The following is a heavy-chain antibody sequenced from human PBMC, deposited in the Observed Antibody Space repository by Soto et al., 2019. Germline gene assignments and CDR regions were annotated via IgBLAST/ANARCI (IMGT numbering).Heavy chain of an antibody. CDR2: ISAYNGNT. CDR3: ARSRYCSNGVCYLGSDDY. Sequence: GASVKASSKASRYTKTSCGRRSLRQSPEKGLEWMGWISAYNGNTNYAQKLQGRVTMTTDTSTSTAYMELRSLRSDDTAVYYCARSRYCSNGVCYLGSDDYWGQGTLVTVSS. D-gene: IGHD2-8*01. CDR1: RYTKTSCG. J-gene: IGHJ4*02. V-gene: IGHV1-18*01.